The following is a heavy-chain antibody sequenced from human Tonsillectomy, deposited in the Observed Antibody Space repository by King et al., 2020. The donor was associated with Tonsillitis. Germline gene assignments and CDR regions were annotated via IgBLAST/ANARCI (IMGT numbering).Heavy chain of an antibody. J-gene: IGHJ4*02. CDR1: GFTFDDYA. CDR2: INWNSGSI. CDR3: AKGRDYYDSSGIDY. Sequence: VQLVESGGGLVQPGRSLRLSCAASGFTFDDYAMHWVRQAPGKGLEWVSVINWNSGSIGYADSVKGRFTISRVNAKNSLYLQMNSLRAEDTALYYCAKGRDYYDSSGIDYWGQGTLVTVSS. D-gene: IGHD3-22*01. V-gene: IGHV3-9*01.